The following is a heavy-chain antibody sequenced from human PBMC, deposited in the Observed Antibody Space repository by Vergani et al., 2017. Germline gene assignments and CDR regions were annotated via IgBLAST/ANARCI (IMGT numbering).Heavy chain of an antibody. D-gene: IGHD4-23*01. J-gene: IGHJ6*03. V-gene: IGHV3-48*01. CDR2: ISSSSSTI. CDR3: ARGVTPDYYYYYMDV. Sequence: EVQLVESGGVVVQPGGSLRLSCAASGFTFSSYSMNWVRQAPGKGLEWVSYISSSSSTIYYADSVKGRFTISRDNAKNSLYLQMNSLRAEDTAVYYCARGVTPDYYYYYMDVWGKGTTVTVSS. CDR1: GFTFSSYS.